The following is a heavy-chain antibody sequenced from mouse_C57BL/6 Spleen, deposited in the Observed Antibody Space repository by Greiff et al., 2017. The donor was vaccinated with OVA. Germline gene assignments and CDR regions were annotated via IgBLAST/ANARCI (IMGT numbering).Heavy chain of an antibody. V-gene: IGHV1-52*01. J-gene: IGHJ3*01. CDR3: ARLDFYTLAY. D-gene: IGHD2-12*01. Sequence: QVQFQQSGAELVRPGSSVKLSCKASGYTFTSYWMHWVKQRPIQGLEWIGNIDPSDSETHYNQKFKDKATLTVDKSSSTAYMQLSSLTSEDSAVYYCARLDFYTLAYWGQGTLVTVSA. CDR1: GYTFTSYW. CDR2: IDPSDSET.